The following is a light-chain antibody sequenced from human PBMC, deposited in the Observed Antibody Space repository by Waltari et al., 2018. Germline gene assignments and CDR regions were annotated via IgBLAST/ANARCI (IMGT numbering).Light chain of an antibody. J-gene: IGLJ3*02. V-gene: IGLV3-21*02. CDR3: RVWDTSSDHPV. Sequence: SYVLTQPPSESVAPAQTAHIYCLGNNLGGERVHLFRQKAGQAPVLVIYDDSDRPSGIPERFSGSNSGDTATLTISRVEAGDEAAYYCRVWDTSSDHPVFGGGTKLTVL. CDR2: DDS. CDR1: NLGGER.